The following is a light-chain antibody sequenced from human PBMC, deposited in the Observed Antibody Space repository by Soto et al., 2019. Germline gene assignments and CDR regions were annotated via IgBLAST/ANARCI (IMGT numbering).Light chain of an antibody. CDR1: QTIIRY. V-gene: IGKV1-39*01. J-gene: IGKJ3*01. Sequence: DIQMTQSPSSLSASVGDRVTITCRASQTIIRYLNWYQQKPGRAPNLLIYAASSLQSGVPSRVSGSGSVTEFTLNISSLQPEDLATYCCQQSYSTLFTFGPGTKVEIK. CDR2: AAS. CDR3: QQSYSTLFT.